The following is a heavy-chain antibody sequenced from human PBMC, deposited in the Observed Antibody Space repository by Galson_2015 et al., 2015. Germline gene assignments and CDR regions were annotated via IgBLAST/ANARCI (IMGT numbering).Heavy chain of an antibody. V-gene: IGHV3-23*01. D-gene: IGHD6-19*01. J-gene: IGHJ4*02. CDR1: GFTFSSYW. CDR2: IDGSGTST. Sequence: SLRLSCAASGFTFSSYWMHWVRQAPGKGLEWVSSIDGSGTSTYYADSVKGRFTISRDNSKNTLCLQMNSLRAEDTAVYYCVRNPNSDWYSREFVWGQGTLVTVSS. CDR3: VRNPNSDWYSREFV.